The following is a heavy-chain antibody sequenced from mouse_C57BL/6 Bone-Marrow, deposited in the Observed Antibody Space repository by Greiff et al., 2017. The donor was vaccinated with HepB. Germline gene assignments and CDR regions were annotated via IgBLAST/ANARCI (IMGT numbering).Heavy chain of an antibody. V-gene: IGHV1-80*01. CDR2: IYPGDGDT. CDR3: ARDDGYYFYAMDY. Sequence: QVQLQQSGAELVKPGASVKISCKASGYAFSSYWMNWVKQRPGKGLEWIGQIYPGDGDTNYNGKFKGKATLTADKSYSTAYMQLSSLTSEDSAVYFCARDDGYYFYAMDYWGQGTSVTVSS. J-gene: IGHJ4*01. CDR1: GYAFSSYW. D-gene: IGHD2-3*01.